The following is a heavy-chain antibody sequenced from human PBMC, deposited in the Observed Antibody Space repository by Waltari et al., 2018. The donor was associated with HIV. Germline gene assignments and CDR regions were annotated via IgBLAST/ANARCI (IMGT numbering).Heavy chain of an antibody. D-gene: IGHD6-13*01. CDR3: VKEHQYSHSWYSYYGMDV. Sequence: EVQVLESGGALVQPGGSLRLSCAASGFTFSNYGMSWVRQAPGKGVEGVSTISGRGGSTYYADTVKGRFTVSRDNSKNTLYLQMNSLRAEDTAVYFCVKEHQYSHSWYSYYGMDVWGQGTTVTVSS. V-gene: IGHV3-23*01. CDR1: GFTFSNYG. CDR2: ISGRGGST. J-gene: IGHJ6*02.